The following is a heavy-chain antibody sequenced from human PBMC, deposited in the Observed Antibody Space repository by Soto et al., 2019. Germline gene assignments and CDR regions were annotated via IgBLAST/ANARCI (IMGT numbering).Heavy chain of an antibody. CDR1: GLPFSLSL. CDR3: TKDQTRNLNHGDYYYCGMDL. J-gene: IGHJ6*02. CDR2: INHNFGYS. D-gene: IGHD3-3*01. V-gene: IGHV3-23*01. Sequence: AGSLRLSCAASGLPFSLSLISWVCQAPGKELEWVSLINHNFGYSYYTDSVKGLFTVSRDNSKNTLYLQMNSLRPEDTAVYYCTKDQTRNLNHGDYYYCGMDLWGQGTTVTVSS.